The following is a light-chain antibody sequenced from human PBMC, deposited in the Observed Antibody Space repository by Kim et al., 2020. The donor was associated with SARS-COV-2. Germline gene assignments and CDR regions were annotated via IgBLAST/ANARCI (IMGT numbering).Light chain of an antibody. CDR3: NSRDSSGNLYV. CDR1: RLRSYY. CDR2: GEN. V-gene: IGLV3-19*01. J-gene: IGLJ1*01. Sequence: SSELTQDPAVSVASGQTVRITCQGDRLRSYYASWYQQKPGQAPVLVIYGENTRPSGIPDRFSGSTSGNTASLTITGAQAEDEADYYCNSRDSSGNLYVFGAGTKVTVL.